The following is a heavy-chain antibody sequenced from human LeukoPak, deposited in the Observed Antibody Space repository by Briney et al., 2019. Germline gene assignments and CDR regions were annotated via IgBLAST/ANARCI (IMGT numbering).Heavy chain of an antibody. J-gene: IGHJ4*02. CDR2: ISTDAGNT. D-gene: IGHD2-15*01. Sequence: GGSLRLSCAASGFIFSNYAMSWVRQAPGKGLEWVAAISTDAGNTFYADSVKGRFSISRDQSKFTVYMRVSSLRAEDTAIYYCARQLGYCSDGTCYFDHWGQGTLVTVSS. V-gene: IGHV3-23*01. CDR1: GFIFSNYA. CDR3: ARQLGYCSDGTCYFDH.